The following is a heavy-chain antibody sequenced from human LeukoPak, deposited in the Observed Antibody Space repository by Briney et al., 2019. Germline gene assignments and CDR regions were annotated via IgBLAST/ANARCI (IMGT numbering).Heavy chain of an antibody. D-gene: IGHD2-15*01. Sequence: PGGSLRLSCAVSGLTFSSYGMHWVRQAPGKGLEWVAFIRYDGGKKYYADSVKGRFTISRDNSKNTLYLQMNSLRAEDTALYYCAKTGSWGSSNYYFDYWGQGTLVTVSS. J-gene: IGHJ4*02. CDR3: AKTGSWGSSNYYFDY. CDR1: GLTFSSYG. CDR2: IRYDGGKK. V-gene: IGHV3-30*02.